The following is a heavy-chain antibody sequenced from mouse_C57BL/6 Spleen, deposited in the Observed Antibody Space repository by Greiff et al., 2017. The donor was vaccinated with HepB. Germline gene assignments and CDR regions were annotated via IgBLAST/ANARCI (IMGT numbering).Heavy chain of an antibody. V-gene: IGHV5-17*01. CDR2: ISSGSSTI. D-gene: IGHD2-4*01. J-gene: IGHJ4*01. CDR3: APYDYLYAMDY. Sequence: EVKLVESGGGLVKPGGSLKLSCAASGFTFSDYGMHWVRQAPEKGLEWVAYISSGSSTIYYADTVKGRFTISRDNAKNTLFLQMTSLRSEDTAMYYCAPYDYLYAMDYWGQGTSVTVSS. CDR1: GFTFSDYG.